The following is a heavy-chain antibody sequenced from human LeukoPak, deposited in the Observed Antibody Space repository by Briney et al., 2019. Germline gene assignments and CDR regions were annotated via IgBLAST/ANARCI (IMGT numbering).Heavy chain of an antibody. V-gene: IGHV4-59*01. CDR1: GGSITTYY. Sequence: PSEPLSLTCAVSGGSITTYYWTWIRQPPGQALEWIGYIYYTGNTKYNPSLESRVTMSIDTSKNEFSLKIYSVNAADTAVYFCASGSVVTALDQWGQGTLVTVSS. CDR2: IYYTGNT. D-gene: IGHD2-21*02. J-gene: IGHJ4*02. CDR3: ASGSVVTALDQ.